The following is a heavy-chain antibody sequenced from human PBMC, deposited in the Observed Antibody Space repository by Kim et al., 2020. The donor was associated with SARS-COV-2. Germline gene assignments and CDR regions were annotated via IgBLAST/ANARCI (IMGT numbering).Heavy chain of an antibody. CDR1: GGSISSYY. CDR2: IYYSGSS. CDR3: ARDLGAALGLMDV. J-gene: IGHJ6*02. V-gene: IGHV4-59*13. D-gene: IGHD3-16*01. Sequence: SETLSLTCTVSGGSISSYYWRWIRQPPGKGLEWIGYIYYSGSSNYNPSLKSRVTISVDTSKNQFSLKLSSVTAADTAVYYCARDLGAALGLMDVWGQGTTVTISS.